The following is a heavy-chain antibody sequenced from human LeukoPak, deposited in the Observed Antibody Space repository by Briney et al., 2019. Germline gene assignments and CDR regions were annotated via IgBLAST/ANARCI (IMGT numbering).Heavy chain of an antibody. CDR3: ARVLDLPAAMGIFDY. Sequence: SETLSLTCTVSGGSISSGDYYWSWIRQPPGKGLEWIGYIYYSGSTYYNPSLKSRVTISVDTSKNQFSLKLSSVTAADTAVYYCARVLDLPAAMGIFDYWARGPWSPSPQ. CDR1: GGSISSGDYY. J-gene: IGHJ4*02. V-gene: IGHV4-30-4*08. D-gene: IGHD2-2*01. CDR2: IYYSGST.